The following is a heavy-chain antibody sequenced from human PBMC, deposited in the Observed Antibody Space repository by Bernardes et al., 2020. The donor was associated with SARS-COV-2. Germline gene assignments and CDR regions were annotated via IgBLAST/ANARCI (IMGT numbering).Heavy chain of an antibody. V-gene: IGHV3-7*05. CDR3: ARDEYYGSGSHYNDPFYYYYYGMDV. CDR2: TKQDGSEK. J-gene: IGHJ6*02. Sequence: GRSLRLASPASGFTSSILWTSWDRQAPGKGLEWVANTKQDGSEKYHVASGKGRFTISRDHDKKPLYLQMNSLRAEDTAVYYCARDEYYGSGSHYNDPFYYYYYGMDVWGQGTTVTVSS. CDR1: GFTSSILW. D-gene: IGHD3-10*01.